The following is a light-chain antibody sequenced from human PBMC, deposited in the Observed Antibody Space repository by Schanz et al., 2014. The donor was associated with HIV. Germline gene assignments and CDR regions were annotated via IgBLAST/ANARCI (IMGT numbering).Light chain of an antibody. Sequence: DIQMTQSPSTLSASVGDRVTITCRASQNIGNWLAWYQQKPGKAPHLLIYQASTLKTGVPSRFSGSGSGTEFTLTISSLQPADFATYYCQQYDSYPYTFGQGTKLEIK. J-gene: IGKJ2*01. V-gene: IGKV1-5*03. CDR2: QAS. CDR3: QQYDSYPYT. CDR1: QNIGNW.